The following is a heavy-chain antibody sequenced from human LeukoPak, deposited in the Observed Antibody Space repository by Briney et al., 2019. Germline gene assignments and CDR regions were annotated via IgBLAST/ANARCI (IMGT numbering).Heavy chain of an antibody. D-gene: IGHD2-2*01. V-gene: IGHV3-23*01. J-gene: IGHJ6*02. CDR2: ISGTGGGT. Sequence: GGSLRLSCGAWGFPFRSYAMSGVRQAPGKGVVGVSDISGTGGGTYYADSVRGRFTISRDNAKNSLYLQMNSLRADDTAMYYCARDLPYCIDSSCYSAPPDVWGQGTTVTVSS. CDR3: ARDLPYCIDSSCYSAPPDV. CDR1: GFPFRSYA.